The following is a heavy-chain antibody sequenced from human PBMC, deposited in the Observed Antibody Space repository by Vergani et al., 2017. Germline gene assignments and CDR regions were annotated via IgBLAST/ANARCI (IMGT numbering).Heavy chain of an antibody. Sequence: VQLVESGGGLVKPGGSLRLSCAASGFTFSSYSMNWVRQAPGKGLEWVSSISSSSSYIYYADSVKGRFTISRDNAKNSLYLQMNSLRAEDTAVYYCAKGNGVRGVNVQYYYYYGMDVWGQGTTVTVSS. CDR1: GFTFSSYS. CDR3: AKGNGVRGVNVQYYYYYGMDV. V-gene: IGHV3-21*01. D-gene: IGHD3-10*01. J-gene: IGHJ6*02. CDR2: ISSSSSYI.